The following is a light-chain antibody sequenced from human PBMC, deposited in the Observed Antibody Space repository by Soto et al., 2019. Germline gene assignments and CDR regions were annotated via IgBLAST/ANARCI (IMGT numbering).Light chain of an antibody. CDR2: AAS. CDR3: QQDYSYPLT. J-gene: IGKJ4*01. Sequence: AIQMTQSPSSLSASVGDRGTLTCRASQGIRNDLGWYQQKPGKAPNLLIYAASRLQNGVPSRFSGSGSGTDSTLTISSLRPEDFATYCCQQDYSYPLTFGGGTKVEI. V-gene: IGKV1-6*01. CDR1: QGIRND.